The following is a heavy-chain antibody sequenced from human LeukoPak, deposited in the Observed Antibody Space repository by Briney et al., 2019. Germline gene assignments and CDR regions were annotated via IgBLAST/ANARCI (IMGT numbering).Heavy chain of an antibody. J-gene: IGHJ4*02. Sequence: SETLSLTCAVYGGSFSGYYWSWIRQPPGKGLEWIGEINHSGSTNYNPSLKSRVTISVDTSKNQFSLKLSSVTAADTAVYYCARPSTGYSSGWFRTYYFDYWGQGTLVTVSS. V-gene: IGHV4-34*01. CDR3: ARPSTGYSSGWFRTYYFDY. CDR1: GGSFSGYY. D-gene: IGHD6-19*01. CDR2: INHSGST.